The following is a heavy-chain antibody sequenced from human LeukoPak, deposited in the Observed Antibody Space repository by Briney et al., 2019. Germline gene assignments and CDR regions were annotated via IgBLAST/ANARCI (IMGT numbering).Heavy chain of an antibody. Sequence: GGSLILSCAASGFTFSSLDMHRVRQAPGKGLEWVAVIWYDGSNKYHADSVKGRFTISRDNSKNTVYLQMNSLRAEDTAVYYCARNTPNSFNGMHVWGKGTTVTVSS. CDR2: IWYDGSNK. V-gene: IGHV3-33*01. CDR3: ARNTPNSFNGMHV. J-gene: IGHJ6*04. D-gene: IGHD2-2*02. CDR1: GFTFSSLD.